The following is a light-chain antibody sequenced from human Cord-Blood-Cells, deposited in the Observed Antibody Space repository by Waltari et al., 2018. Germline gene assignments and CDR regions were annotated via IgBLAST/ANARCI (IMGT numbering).Light chain of an antibody. CDR1: QSISSW. V-gene: IGKV1-5*03. Sequence: DIQMTQSPSTLSASVGDRVTITCRASQSISSWLAWYQQKPGKAPKLLIYKASSLEIGVPSRFSGSGSGTEFTLTISSLQPDDFATYYCQQYNSYSRTFGQGTKVEI. CDR3: QQYNSYSRT. J-gene: IGKJ1*01. CDR2: KAS.